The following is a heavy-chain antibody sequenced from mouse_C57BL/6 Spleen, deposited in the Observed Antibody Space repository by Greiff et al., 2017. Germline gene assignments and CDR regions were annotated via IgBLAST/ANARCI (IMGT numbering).Heavy chain of an antibody. CDR3: ARTRYYYGSSPFDY. J-gene: IGHJ2*01. Sequence: EVQRVESGGGLVKPGGSLKLSCAASGFTFSSYTMSWVRQTPEKRLEWVATVSGGGGNTYYPDSVKGRFTISRDNAKNTLYLQMSSLRSEDTALYYCARTRYYYGSSPFDYWGQGTTLTVSS. CDR1: GFTFSSYT. CDR2: VSGGGGNT. V-gene: IGHV5-9*01. D-gene: IGHD1-1*01.